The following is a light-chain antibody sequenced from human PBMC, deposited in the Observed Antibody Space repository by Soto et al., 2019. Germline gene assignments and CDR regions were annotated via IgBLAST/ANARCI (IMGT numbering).Light chain of an antibody. CDR1: KFVSSR. CDR2: DTS. J-gene: IGKJ1*01. CDR3: QEYIQWPPGM. V-gene: IGKV3-15*01. Sequence: DIVVTQSPATLSASPGERVTLSCRASKFVSSRLAWYQRRPGQVPRLLIYDTSTRAPGISARFSGSGSGTEFTLTISSLQSEDFAVYYCQEYIQWPPGMFGPGTTVDIK.